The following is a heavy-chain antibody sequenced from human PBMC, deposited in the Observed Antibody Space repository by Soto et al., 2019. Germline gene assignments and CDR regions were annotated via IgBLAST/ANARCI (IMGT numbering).Heavy chain of an antibody. CDR3: AGSVGGGFDY. D-gene: IGHD3-16*01. Sequence: GRSLRLSCAASGFTVSSNYMSWVRQAPGKGLEWVSVVYIGGNTYYAESVEDRFTISRDNFQSMLYLQMTSLRAEDTAVYYCAGSVGGGFDYWGQGTLVTVSS. V-gene: IGHV3-66*01. J-gene: IGHJ4*02. CDR1: GFTVSSNY. CDR2: VYIGGNT.